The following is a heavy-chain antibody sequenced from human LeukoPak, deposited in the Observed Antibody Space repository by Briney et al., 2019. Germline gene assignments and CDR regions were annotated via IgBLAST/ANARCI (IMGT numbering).Heavy chain of an antibody. CDR2: INHSGST. Sequence: SETLSLTCAVYGGSFSGYYWSWIRQPPGKGLEWIGEINHSGSTNYNPSLKSRVTISVDTSKNQLSLKLSSVTAADTAVYYCARGEMVYAIQAYNWFDPWGQGTLVTVSS. CDR3: ARGEMVYAIQAYNWFDP. V-gene: IGHV4-34*01. D-gene: IGHD2-8*01. CDR1: GGSFSGYY. J-gene: IGHJ5*02.